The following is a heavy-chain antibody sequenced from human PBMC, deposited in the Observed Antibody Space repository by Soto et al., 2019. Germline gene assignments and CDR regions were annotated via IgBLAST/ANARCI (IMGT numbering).Heavy chain of an antibody. CDR3: ARDFYGGYTYGPGDY. D-gene: IGHD5-18*01. CDR2: IRGDGGKI. V-gene: IGHV3-7*01. Sequence: VSLRLSCAASGFMFSAYWMSWVRQAPGKGLEWVANIRGDGGKIYYVDSVKGRFTISRDNAKRSLYLQMNSLGAEDTAVYYCARDFYGGYTYGPGDYWGQGALVTVSS. J-gene: IGHJ4*02. CDR1: GFMFSAYW.